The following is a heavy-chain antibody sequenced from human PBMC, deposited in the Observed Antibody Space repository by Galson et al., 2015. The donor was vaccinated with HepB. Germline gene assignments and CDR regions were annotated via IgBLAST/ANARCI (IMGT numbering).Heavy chain of an antibody. Sequence: SVKVSCKAARYTFTAYYIHWVRQAPGQGLEWMGRINPRTGDTTHAQKFQGRITMTRDTPISIAYMELSSLRFDDTAIYYCARGGAAAGSKFNWFDPWGQGTLVTVSS. V-gene: IGHV1-2*06. CDR2: INPRTGDT. D-gene: IGHD6-13*01. J-gene: IGHJ5*02. CDR1: RYTFTAYY. CDR3: ARGGAAAGSKFNWFDP.